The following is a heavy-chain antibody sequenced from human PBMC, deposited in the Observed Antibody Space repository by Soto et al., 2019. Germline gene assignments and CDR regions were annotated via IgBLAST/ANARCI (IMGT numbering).Heavy chain of an antibody. V-gene: IGHV3-30*18. Sequence: SLRLSCAASGFTFSSYGMHWVRQAPGKGPEWVAVISYDGSNKYYADSVKGRFTISRDNSKNTLYLQMNSLRAEDTAVYYCAKENYDYVWGSYPLDYWGQGTMVTVST. CDR1: GFTFSSYG. CDR2: ISYDGSNK. J-gene: IGHJ4*02. D-gene: IGHD3-16*02. CDR3: AKENYDYVWGSYPLDY.